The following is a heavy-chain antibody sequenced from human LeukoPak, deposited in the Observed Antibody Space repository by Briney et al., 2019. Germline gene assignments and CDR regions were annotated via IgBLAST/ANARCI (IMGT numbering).Heavy chain of an antibody. Sequence: ASVKVSCKASGYTFTGYYMHWVRQAPGQGLEWMGWLNPNSGGTNYAQKFQGWVTMTRDTSISTAYMELSRLRSDDTAVYYCARDALLYSGSHEIDYWGQGTLVTVSS. V-gene: IGHV1-2*04. D-gene: IGHD1-26*01. CDR2: LNPNSGGT. CDR1: GYTFTGYY. J-gene: IGHJ4*02. CDR3: ARDALLYSGSHEIDY.